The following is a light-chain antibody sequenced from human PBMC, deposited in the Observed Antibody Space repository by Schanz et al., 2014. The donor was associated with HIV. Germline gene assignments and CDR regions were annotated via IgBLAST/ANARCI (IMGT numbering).Light chain of an antibody. V-gene: IGLV1-44*01. CDR3: QTYDSSRNVV. CDR1: TSNVGSRS. Sequence: QSVLTQPPSASGTPGQRVTISCSGSTSNVGSRSVDWYQQFPGAAPKLLIYNTHLRPSGVTDRFSGSKSGTSASLTISGLQAEDEADYYCQTYDSSRNVVFGGGTKLTVL. J-gene: IGLJ2*01. CDR2: NTH.